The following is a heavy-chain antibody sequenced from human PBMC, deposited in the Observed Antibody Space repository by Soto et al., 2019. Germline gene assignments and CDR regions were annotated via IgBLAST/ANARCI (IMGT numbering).Heavy chain of an antibody. D-gene: IGHD3-22*01. CDR1: GFTFDDYA. CDR2: ISWNSGSI. J-gene: IGHJ6*02. Sequence: HPGGSLRLSCAASGFTFDDYAMHWVRQAPGKGLEWFSGISWNSGSIGYADSVKGRFTISRDNAKNSLYLQMNSLRAEDTALYYCAKGEGGDYDSRGLYGMDVWGQGTTVTVSS. CDR3: AKGEGGDYDSRGLYGMDV. V-gene: IGHV3-9*01.